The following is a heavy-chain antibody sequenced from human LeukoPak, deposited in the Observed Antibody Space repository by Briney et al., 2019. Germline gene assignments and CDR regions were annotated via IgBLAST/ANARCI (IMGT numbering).Heavy chain of an antibody. CDR1: GGTFSSYA. D-gene: IGHD2-2*01. J-gene: IGHJ6*03. V-gene: IGHV1-69*05. CDR3: ARGGGYCSSTSCAYYYYMDV. Sequence: SVTVSFKASGGTFSSYAISWVRQAPGQGLEWMGGIIPIFGTANYAQKFQGRVTITTDESTSTAYMELSSLRSEDTAVYYCARGGGYCSSTSCAYYYYMDVWGKGTTVTVSS. CDR2: IIPIFGTA.